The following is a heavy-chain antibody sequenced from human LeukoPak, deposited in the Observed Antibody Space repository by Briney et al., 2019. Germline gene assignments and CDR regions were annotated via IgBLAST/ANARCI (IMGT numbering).Heavy chain of an antibody. CDR1: GFTFSSYW. Sequence: GGSLRLSCAASGFTFSSYWMYWVRQAPGKGLVWVSRISSDGSRTSYADSVKGRFTISRDNAKNTLYLQMNSLRAEDTAVYYCARGGDYSWEAVPWWGQGTLVTVSS. CDR2: ISSDGSRT. D-gene: IGHD4-17*01. CDR3: ARGGDYSWEAVPW. J-gene: IGHJ4*02. V-gene: IGHV3-74*01.